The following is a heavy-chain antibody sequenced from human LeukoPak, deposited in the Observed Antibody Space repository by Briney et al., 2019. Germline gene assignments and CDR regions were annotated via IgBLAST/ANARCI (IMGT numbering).Heavy chain of an antibody. D-gene: IGHD3-3*01. Sequence: GASVKVSCKXSGYTFTSYYMHWVRQAPGQGLEWMGIINPSGGSTSYAQKFQGRVTMTRDTSTSTVYMELSSLRSEDTAVYYCARGPGRYDFWSGYPSGVYDYWGQGTLVTVSS. CDR3: ARGPGRYDFWSGYPSGVYDY. V-gene: IGHV1-46*03. CDR1: GYTFTSYY. J-gene: IGHJ4*02. CDR2: INPSGGST.